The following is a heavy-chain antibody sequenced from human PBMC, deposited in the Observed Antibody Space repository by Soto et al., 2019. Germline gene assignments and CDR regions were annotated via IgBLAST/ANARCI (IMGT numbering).Heavy chain of an antibody. CDR1: AYSFTSYW. Sequence: GGSLKISCTLSAYSFTSYWIGCVGPVPVKGLEWMGIIYPGDSDTRYSPSFQGQVTISADKSISTAYLQWSSLKASDTAMYYCARLVGRIVVVPAATYWGQGTLVTVSS. V-gene: IGHV5-51*01. J-gene: IGHJ4*02. CDR3: ARLVGRIVVVPAATY. D-gene: IGHD2-2*01. CDR2: IYPGDSDT.